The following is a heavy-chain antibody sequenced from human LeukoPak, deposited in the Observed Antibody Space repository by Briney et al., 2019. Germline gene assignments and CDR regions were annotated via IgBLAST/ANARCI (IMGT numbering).Heavy chain of an antibody. J-gene: IGHJ3*01. CDR1: GFTFSWFW. D-gene: IGHD3-22*01. CDR3: AKTNDHSSSYRAFDV. V-gene: IGHV3-7*01. Sequence: PGGSLRLSCAASGFTFSWFWMSWVRQAPGKGLEWVANIKQDGSETYYVDSVKGRFIISRDNAKNSLYLQMNSLRAEDTAMYYCAKTNDHSSSYRAFDVWGQGTMVTVSS. CDR2: IKQDGSET.